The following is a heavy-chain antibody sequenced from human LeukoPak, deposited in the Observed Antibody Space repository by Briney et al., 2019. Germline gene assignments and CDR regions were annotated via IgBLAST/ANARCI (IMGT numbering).Heavy chain of an antibody. CDR1: GITFSSHW. D-gene: IGHD6-19*01. Sequence: SGGSLRLSCTASGITFSSHWLSWVRQAAGKGLEWVSSISSSSSYIYYADSVKGRFTISRDNAKNSLYLQMNSLRAEDTAVYYCARDGIAVAGPRGMDVWGQGTTVTVSS. J-gene: IGHJ6*02. V-gene: IGHV3-21*01. CDR3: ARDGIAVAGPRGMDV. CDR2: ISSSSSYI.